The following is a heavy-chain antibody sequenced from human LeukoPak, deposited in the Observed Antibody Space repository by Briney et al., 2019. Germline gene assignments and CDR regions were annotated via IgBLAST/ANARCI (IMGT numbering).Heavy chain of an antibody. CDR2: MNPNSGNT. J-gene: IGHJ4*02. CDR1: GYTFTSYD. Sequence: ASVNVSCKASGYTFTSYDINWVRQATGQGLEWMGWMNPNSGNTGYAQKFQGRVTMTRNTSISTAYMELSSLRSEDTAVYYCARAAYDYVWGSYPNLDYWGQGALVTVSS. V-gene: IGHV1-8*01. D-gene: IGHD3-16*02. CDR3: ARAAYDYVWGSYPNLDY.